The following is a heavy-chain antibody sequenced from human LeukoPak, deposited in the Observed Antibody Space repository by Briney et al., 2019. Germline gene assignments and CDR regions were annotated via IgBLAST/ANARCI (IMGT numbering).Heavy chain of an antibody. D-gene: IGHD3-3*01. CDR3: ARDRRETYYDFWSGSKVPFDY. CDR1: GYTFTSYY. V-gene: IGHV1-46*01. Sequence: ASVKVSCKASGYTFTSYYMHWVRQAPGQGLEWIGIINPSGGSTSYAQKFQGRVTMTRDTSTSTVYMELSSLRSEDTAVYYCARDRRETYYDFWSGSKVPFDYWGQGTLVTVSS. J-gene: IGHJ4*02. CDR2: INPSGGST.